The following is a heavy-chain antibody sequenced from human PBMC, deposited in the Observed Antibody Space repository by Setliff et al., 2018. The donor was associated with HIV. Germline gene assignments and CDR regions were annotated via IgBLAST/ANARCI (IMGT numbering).Heavy chain of an antibody. CDR2: VYPNGGST. J-gene: IGHJ4*02. Sequence: GASVKVSCKASGYTFTSYYMHWVRQAPGQGLEWMGMVYPNGGSTTYAQKFQGRVTMTRDTSTSTVYMELSSLRSEDTAMYYCARGESAAAGTGVWDYWGQGTLVTVSS. D-gene: IGHD6-13*01. CDR3: ARGESAAAGTGVWDY. CDR1: GYTFTSYY. V-gene: IGHV1-46*01.